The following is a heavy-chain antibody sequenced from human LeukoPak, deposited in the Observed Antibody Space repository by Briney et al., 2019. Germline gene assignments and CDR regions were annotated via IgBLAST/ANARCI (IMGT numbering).Heavy chain of an antibody. D-gene: IGHD6-19*01. CDR3: AKDWLAVAGTIY. V-gene: IGHV3-23*01. Sequence: PGGSLRLSCAASGFSFSSYVMSWVRQAPGKGLEWVSAITGSGGGTYYADSVKGRFTISRDNSKNTLYLQMNSLRAEDTAVYYCAKDWLAVAGTIYWGQGTLVTVSS. CDR2: ITGSGGGT. CDR1: GFSFSSYV. J-gene: IGHJ4*02.